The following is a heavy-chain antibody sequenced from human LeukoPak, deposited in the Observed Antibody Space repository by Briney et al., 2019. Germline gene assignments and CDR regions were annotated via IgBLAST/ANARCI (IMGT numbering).Heavy chain of an antibody. CDR1: GGSISSYY. V-gene: IGHV4-59*01. CDR2: VYYSGST. D-gene: IGHD5-18*01. CDR3: ARSGGDSYGSYYYYMDV. J-gene: IGHJ6*03. Sequence: PSETLSLTCTVSGGSISSYYWSWIRQPPGKGLEWIGCVYYSGSTNYNPSLKSRVTISVDTSKSQFSLKLSSVTAADTAVYYCARSGGDSYGSYYYYMDVWGKGTTVTVSS.